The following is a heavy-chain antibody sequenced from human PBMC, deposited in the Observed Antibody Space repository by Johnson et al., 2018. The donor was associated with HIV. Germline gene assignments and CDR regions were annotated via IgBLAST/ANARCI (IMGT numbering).Heavy chain of an antibody. CDR3: VRASIKISKTTHRSVAFDI. CDR1: GFTFSSSW. D-gene: IGHD1-7*01. V-gene: IGHV3-52*01. J-gene: IGHJ3*02. Sequence: VQLMESGGGVVQPGRSLSLSCAASGFTFSSSWMHCVCQAPEKGLEWVADIKCDGSEKYYVDSVKGRLTISRDNAKNSLYLQVNSLRAEDMTVYYCVRASIKISKTTHRSVAFDIWGQGTMVTVSS. CDR2: IKCDGSEK.